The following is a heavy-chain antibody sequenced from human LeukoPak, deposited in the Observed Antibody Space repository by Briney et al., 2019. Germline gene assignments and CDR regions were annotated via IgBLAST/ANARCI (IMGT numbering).Heavy chain of an antibody. Sequence: PGGSLRLSCAASGFTFSNAWMSWVRQAPGKGREWVGRIKSKTDGGTTDYAAPVKGRFTISRDDSKNTLYLQMNSLKTGDTAVYYCTTEGDHYYDSSGYSWYWGQGTLVTVSS. CDR1: GFTFSNAW. V-gene: IGHV3-15*01. CDR3: TTEGDHYYDSSGYSWY. CDR2: IKSKTDGGTT. J-gene: IGHJ4*02. D-gene: IGHD3-22*01.